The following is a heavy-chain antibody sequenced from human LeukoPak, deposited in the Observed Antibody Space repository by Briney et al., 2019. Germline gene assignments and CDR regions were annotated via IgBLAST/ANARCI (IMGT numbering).Heavy chain of an antibody. CDR3: TTGSWERLLGSDAFDM. D-gene: IGHD1-26*01. J-gene: IGHJ3*02. CDR1: AFTFTNAW. CDR2: IKSKTDGGTT. V-gene: IGHV3-15*01. Sequence: GGSLRLSCAPSAFTFTNAWMSWVRQAPGKGLEWVGRIKSKTDGGTTDYAAPVKGRFSISRDDSKNTLYLQMNSLKTEDTGVYYCTTGSWERLLGSDAFDMWGQGTMVTVSS.